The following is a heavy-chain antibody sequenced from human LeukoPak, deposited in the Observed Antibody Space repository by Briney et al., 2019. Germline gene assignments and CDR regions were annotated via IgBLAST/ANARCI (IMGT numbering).Heavy chain of an antibody. J-gene: IGHJ4*02. CDR2: SNTYIGNA. D-gene: IGHD2-21*01. CDR3: ARDLSGRIPHFDY. Sequence: ASVKVSCKASGYAFTTYGINWVRQAPGQGLEWMGWSNTYIGNANYAQKFQGRVTMTTDTSTSTAYMELRSLRSDDTAVYYCARDLSGRIPHFDYWGQGTLVTVSS. V-gene: IGHV1-18*01. CDR1: GYAFTTYG.